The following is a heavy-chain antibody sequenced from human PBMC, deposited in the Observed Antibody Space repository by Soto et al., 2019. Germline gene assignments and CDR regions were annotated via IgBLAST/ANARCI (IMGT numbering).Heavy chain of an antibody. D-gene: IGHD1-26*01. J-gene: IGHJ5*01. CDR3: ATDIGSGSRGGTGEFDS. CDR1: GFTVSSNY. Sequence: PGGSLSLSCAASGFTVSSNYMSWVCQAPGKGLEWVSVIYSGGSTYYADSVKVRFTISRDNSKNTLYLQMNSLRAEDTAVYYCATDIGSGSRGGTGEFDSWGQGTLVTVSS. V-gene: IGHV3-53*01. CDR2: IYSGGST.